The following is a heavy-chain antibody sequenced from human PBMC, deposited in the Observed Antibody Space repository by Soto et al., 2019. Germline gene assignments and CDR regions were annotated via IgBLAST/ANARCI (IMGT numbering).Heavy chain of an antibody. CDR3: ARVIPLWGYDGGDAFDI. D-gene: IGHD5-12*01. CDR1: GGSISSGGYY. Sequence: PSETLSLTCTVSGGSISSGGYYWSWIRQHPGKGLEWIGYIYYSGTTYYNPSLKSRVTISVDTSKNQFSLKLSSVTAADTAVYYCARVIPLWGYDGGDAFDIWGQGTMVTV. V-gene: IGHV4-31*03. CDR2: IYYSGTT. J-gene: IGHJ3*02.